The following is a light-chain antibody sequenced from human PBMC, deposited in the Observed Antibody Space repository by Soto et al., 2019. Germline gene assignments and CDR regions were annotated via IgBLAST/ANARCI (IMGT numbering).Light chain of an antibody. J-gene: IGKJ1*01. V-gene: IGKV3-15*01. Sequence: EVVMTQSPATLSVSPGERATLSCRASQSVSSNLAWYQQKPGQAPRLLIYDASTRATGIPARFGGSGSGTEFSLTISSLQSEDFAVYYCQQYSNWPRTFGQGTKVEIK. CDR3: QQYSNWPRT. CDR2: DAS. CDR1: QSVSSN.